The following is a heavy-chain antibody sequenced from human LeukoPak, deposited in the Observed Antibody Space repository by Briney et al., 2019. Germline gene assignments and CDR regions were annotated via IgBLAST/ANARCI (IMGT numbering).Heavy chain of an antibody. CDR1: GGSFSGYY. CDR2: INHSGST. CDR3: ATRPTPPYYYYYMDV. Sequence: SETLSLTCAVYGGSFSGYYWNRIRQPPGKGLEWIGEINHSGSTNYNPSLKSRVTISVDTSKNQFSLKVNSVTAADTAVYYCATRPTPPYYYYYMDVWGKGTTVTVSS. J-gene: IGHJ6*03. V-gene: IGHV4-34*01. D-gene: IGHD4-23*01.